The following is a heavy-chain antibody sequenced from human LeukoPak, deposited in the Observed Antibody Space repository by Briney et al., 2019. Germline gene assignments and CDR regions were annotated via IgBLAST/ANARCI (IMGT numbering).Heavy chain of an antibody. CDR1: GFTFSSYA. V-gene: IGHV3-23*01. CDR2: ISGSGGST. Sequence: GGSLRLSCAASGFTFSSYAMSWVRQAPGKGLEWVSAISGSGGSTYYADSVKGRFTISRDNSKNTLYLQVNSLRAEDTAVYYCAKRMPITIFGVVSAPYGMDVWGQGTTVTVSS. CDR3: AKRMPITIFGVVSAPYGMDV. J-gene: IGHJ6*02. D-gene: IGHD3-3*01.